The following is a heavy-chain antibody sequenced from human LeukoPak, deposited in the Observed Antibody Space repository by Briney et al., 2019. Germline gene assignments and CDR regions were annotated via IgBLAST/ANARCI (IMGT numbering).Heavy chain of an antibody. J-gene: IGHJ4*02. CDR2: ISPSGGST. V-gene: IGHV3-23*01. Sequence: PGGSLRLSCAASGFTFSSYAMSWVRQAPGKGLEWVAAISPSGGSTYCADSVSGRFTISRDDSKNTLYLQMNSLRAEDTAVYYCAKEGIIAVVGTWFDYWGQGTQLTVSS. CDR3: AKEGIIAVVGTWFDY. CDR1: GFTFSSYA. D-gene: IGHD6-19*01.